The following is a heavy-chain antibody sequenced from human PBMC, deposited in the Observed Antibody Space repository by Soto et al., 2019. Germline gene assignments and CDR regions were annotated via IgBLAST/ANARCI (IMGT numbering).Heavy chain of an antibody. Sequence: SDTLSLTCTVSGGSISSGGYYWSWIRQHPGKGLEWIGYIYYSGSTYYNPSLKSRVTISVDTSKNQFSLKLSSVTAADTAVYYCARDAVTTSMYYYGMDVWGQGTTVTVSS. CDR3: ARDAVTTSMYYYGMDV. J-gene: IGHJ6*02. CDR2: IYYSGST. D-gene: IGHD4-4*01. CDR1: GGSISSGGYY. V-gene: IGHV4-31*03.